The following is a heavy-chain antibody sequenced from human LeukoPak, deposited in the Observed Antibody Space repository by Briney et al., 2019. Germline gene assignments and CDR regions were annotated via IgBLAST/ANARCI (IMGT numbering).Heavy chain of an antibody. Sequence: PGRSLRLSCAASGFTFSSYAMSWVRQAPGKGLEWVSAISGSGGSTYYADSVKGRFTISRDNSKNTLYLQMNSLRAEDTAVYYCAQGNYDFWSGEAYYFDYWGQGTLVSVSS. CDR1: GFTFSSYA. CDR2: ISGSGGST. J-gene: IGHJ4*02. V-gene: IGHV3-23*01. CDR3: AQGNYDFWSGEAYYFDY. D-gene: IGHD3-3*01.